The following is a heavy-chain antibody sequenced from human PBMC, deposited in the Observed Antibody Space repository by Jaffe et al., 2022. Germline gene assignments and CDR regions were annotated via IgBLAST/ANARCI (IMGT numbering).Heavy chain of an antibody. D-gene: IGHD2-15*01. Sequence: QVQLQESGPGLVKPSETLSLTCAVSGYSISSGYYWGWIRQPPGKGLEWIGNMYHSGSTYYNPSLKSRVTISVDTSKNQFSLKLSSVTAADTAVYYCARGPYGGNPPNWFDPWGQGTLVTVSS. CDR2: MYHSGST. CDR3: ARGPYGGNPPNWFDP. J-gene: IGHJ5*02. CDR1: GYSISSGYY. V-gene: IGHV4-38-2*01.